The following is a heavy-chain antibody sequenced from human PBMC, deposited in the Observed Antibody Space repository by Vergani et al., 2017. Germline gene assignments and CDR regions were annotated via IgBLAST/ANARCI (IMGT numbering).Heavy chain of an antibody. CDR2: IYYSGST. Sequence: QLQLQESGPGLVKPSETLSLTCTVSGGSISSSSYYWGWIRQPPGKGLEWIGSIYYSGSTYYNPSLKSRVTISVDTSKNQFSLKLSSVTAADTAVYYCASWGHYWLSYYYYGMDVWGQGPTVTVSS. CDR3: ASWGHYWLSYYYYGMDV. CDR1: GGSISSSSYY. V-gene: IGHV4-39*07. D-gene: IGHD3-9*01. J-gene: IGHJ6*02.